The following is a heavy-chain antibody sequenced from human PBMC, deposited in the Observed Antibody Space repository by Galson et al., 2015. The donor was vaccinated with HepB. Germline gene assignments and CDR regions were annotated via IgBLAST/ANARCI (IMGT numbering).Heavy chain of an antibody. D-gene: IGHD2-2*01. CDR1: GFTFSSYA. J-gene: IGHJ6*02. V-gene: IGHV3-30-3*01. CDR3: ARDFTVVPAAMRRGWGYYYYYYGMDV. CDR2: ISYDGSNK. Sequence: SLRLSCAASGFTFSSYAMHWVRQAPGKGLEWVAVISYDGSNKYYADSVKGRFTISRDNSKNTLYLQMDSLRAEDTAVYYCARDFTVVPAAMRRGWGYYYYYYGMDVWGQGTTVTVSS.